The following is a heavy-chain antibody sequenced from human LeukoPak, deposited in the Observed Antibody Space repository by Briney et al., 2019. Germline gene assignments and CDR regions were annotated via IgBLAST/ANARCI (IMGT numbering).Heavy chain of an antibody. V-gene: IGHV3-21*01. CDR1: GFTFSSYS. D-gene: IGHD6-13*01. Sequence: GGSLRLSCAASGFTFSSYSMNWVRQAPGKGLEGVSSISSSSSYIYYADSVKGRFTISRDNAKNSLYLQMNSLRAEDTAVYYCARAIAAAGKANWFDPWGQGTLVTVSS. J-gene: IGHJ5*02. CDR2: ISSSSSYI. CDR3: ARAIAAAGKANWFDP.